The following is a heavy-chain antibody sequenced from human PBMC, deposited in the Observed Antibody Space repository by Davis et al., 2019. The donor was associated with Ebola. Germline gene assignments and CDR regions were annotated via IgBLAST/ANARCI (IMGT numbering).Heavy chain of an antibody. CDR1: GASISSYY. CDR2: IFNSGST. CDR3: ARRYCGSVGCYRENDAFDI. V-gene: IGHV4-4*07. D-gene: IGHD2-21*01. J-gene: IGHJ3*02. Sequence: PSETLSLTCTVSGASISSYYWSWIRQPAGEGLEWIGRIFNSGSTKYNPSLKSRVTISLDKTKNQFSLRLTSVTAADTAVYYCARRYCGSVGCYRENDAFDIWGQGTMVTVSS.